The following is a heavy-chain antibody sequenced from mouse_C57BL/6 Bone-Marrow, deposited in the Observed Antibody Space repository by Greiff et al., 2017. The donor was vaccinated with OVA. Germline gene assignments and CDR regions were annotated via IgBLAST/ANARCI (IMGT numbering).Heavy chain of an antibody. D-gene: IGHD4-1*01. Sequence: EVKLVESGAELVKPGASVKLSCTASGFNIKDYYMHWVKQRTEQGLEWIGRIDPEDGETKYAPKFQGKATITADTSSNTAYLQLSSLTSEDTAVYYCAEGGNWGAWFAYWGQGTLVTVSA. CDR2: IDPEDGET. J-gene: IGHJ3*01. CDR3: AEGGNWGAWFAY. CDR1: GFNIKDYY. V-gene: IGHV14-2*01.